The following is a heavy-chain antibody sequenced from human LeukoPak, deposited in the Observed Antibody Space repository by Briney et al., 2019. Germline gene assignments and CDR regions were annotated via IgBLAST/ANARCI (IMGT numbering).Heavy chain of an antibody. V-gene: IGHV4-61*01. J-gene: IGHJ4*02. CDR2: IYYSGST. CDR1: GGSFSSGSYY. Sequence: SETLSLTCTVSGGSFSSGSYYWSWIRQPPGKGLEWIGYIYYSGSTNYNPSLKRRVTISVDTSKNQFSLKLSSVTAADTAVYYCARGLYSSGWFFDYWGQGTLVTVSS. CDR3: ARGLYSSGWFFDY. D-gene: IGHD6-19*01.